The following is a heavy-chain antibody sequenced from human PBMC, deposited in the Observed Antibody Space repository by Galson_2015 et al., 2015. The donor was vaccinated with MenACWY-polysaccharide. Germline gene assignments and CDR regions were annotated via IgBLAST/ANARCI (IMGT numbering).Heavy chain of an antibody. V-gene: IGHV1-8*01. J-gene: IGHJ5*02. CDR3: ARGGKYYYDSSGYLNWFDP. CDR1: GYTFSSYD. Sequence: SVKVSCKASGYTFSSYDINWVRQTTGQGLEWMGWMNPNSGNTGYAQKFQGRVTMTRDTSISIAYMELSSLRSEDTAVYYCARGGKYYYDSSGYLNWFDPWGQGTLVTVSS. D-gene: IGHD3-22*01. CDR2: MNPNSGNT.